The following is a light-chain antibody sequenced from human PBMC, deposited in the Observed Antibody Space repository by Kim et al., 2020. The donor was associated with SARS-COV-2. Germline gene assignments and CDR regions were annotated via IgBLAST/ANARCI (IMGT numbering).Light chain of an antibody. CDR1: QSISTY. CDR3: QQSYRTPLT. CDR2: AAS. V-gene: IGKV1-39*01. Sequence: ASVGDRVTIPCRASQSISTYLNWYQQKPGKAPKVLIYAASSLQSGVPSRFSGSGSGTDFTLTISSLQPEDFATYYCQQSYRTPLTFGGGTKVDIK. J-gene: IGKJ4*01.